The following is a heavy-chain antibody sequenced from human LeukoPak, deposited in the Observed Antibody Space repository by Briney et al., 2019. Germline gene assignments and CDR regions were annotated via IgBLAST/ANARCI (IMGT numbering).Heavy chain of an antibody. Sequence: SETLSLTCTVSGASITAYYWTWIRQSAGEGLEFIGRIYSTGDTDHNYNPSLASRVTISGDTSKNQVSLRLKSVTAADTAVYYCARDRPDGYTHGHYYYNMDAWGKGTTVTVSS. CDR1: GASITAYY. CDR3: ARDRPDGYTHGHYYYNMDA. J-gene: IGHJ6*03. V-gene: IGHV4-4*07. CDR2: IYSTGDTDH. D-gene: IGHD5-18*01.